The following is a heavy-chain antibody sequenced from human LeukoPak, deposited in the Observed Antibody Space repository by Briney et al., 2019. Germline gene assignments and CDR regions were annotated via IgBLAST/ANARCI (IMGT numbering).Heavy chain of an antibody. CDR2: ISAYNGNT. CDR1: GYTFTSYG. CDR3: ARDPLSGYYSYYYYYMDV. J-gene: IGHJ6*03. Sequence: EASVKVSCMASGYTFTSYGISWVRQAPGQGLEWMGWISAYNGNTNYAQKLQGRVTMTTDTSTSTAYMELRSLRSDDTAVYYCARDPLSGYYSYYYYYMDVWGKGTTVTVSS. D-gene: IGHD3-22*01. V-gene: IGHV1-18*01.